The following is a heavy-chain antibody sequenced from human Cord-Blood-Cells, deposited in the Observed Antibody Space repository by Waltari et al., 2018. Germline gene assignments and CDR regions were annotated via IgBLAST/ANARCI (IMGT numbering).Heavy chain of an antibody. D-gene: IGHD3-10*01. V-gene: IGHV4-34*01. CDR2: INHSGST. CDR3: ARDSGSYYNR. Sequence: QVQLQQWGAGLLKPSETLSLTCAVYVGSFSGYYWSWIRQPPGKGLEWIGEINHSGSTNYNPSLKSRVTISVDTSKNQFSLKLSSVTAADTAVYYCARDSGSYYNRWGQGTLVTVSS. CDR1: VGSFSGYY. J-gene: IGHJ4*02.